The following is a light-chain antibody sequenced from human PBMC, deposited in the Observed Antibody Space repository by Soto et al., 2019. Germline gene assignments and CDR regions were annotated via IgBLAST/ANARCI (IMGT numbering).Light chain of an antibody. V-gene: IGKV1-33*01. Sequence: DIQMTQSPSSLSASVGDRVTITCQASQDISIYLNWYQQKPGKAPKLLIYDASNLETGVPSRFSGSGSGTDFTFTISSLQPEEIATYYCQQYDNLPITFGQGTRLESK. J-gene: IGKJ5*01. CDR2: DAS. CDR3: QQYDNLPIT. CDR1: QDISIY.